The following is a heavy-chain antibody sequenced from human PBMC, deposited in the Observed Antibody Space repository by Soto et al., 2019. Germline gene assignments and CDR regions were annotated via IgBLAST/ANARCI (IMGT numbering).Heavy chain of an antibody. CDR3: ARNDYNGNSIDY. V-gene: IGHV5-51*01. CDR2: IYPGDSDT. Sequence: PGESLKISCKGSGYSFTSYWIGWVRQTPGKGLEWMGIIYPGDSDTRYSPSFQGQVTISADKSINTAYLQWSSLKTSDTAIYYCARNDYNGNSIDYWGHGTLVTVSS. D-gene: IGHD4-4*01. J-gene: IGHJ4*01. CDR1: GYSFTSYW.